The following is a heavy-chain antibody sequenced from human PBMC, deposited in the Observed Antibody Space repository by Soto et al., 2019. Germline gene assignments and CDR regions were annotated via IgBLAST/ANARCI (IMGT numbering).Heavy chain of an antibody. V-gene: IGHV3-23*01. Sequence: EVQLLESGGGLVQPGGSLRLSCAASGFTFNNYAMTWVRQAPGKGLEWVSAISGGGDTTSYADSVKGRFTVSRDGSKNTVYLQMSSLRAEDTALYYCAKGRGGSGSLTPRVDFWGQGTLVTVSS. J-gene: IGHJ4*02. CDR2: ISGGGDTT. CDR1: GFTFNNYA. CDR3: AKGRGGSGSLTPRVDF. D-gene: IGHD3-10*01.